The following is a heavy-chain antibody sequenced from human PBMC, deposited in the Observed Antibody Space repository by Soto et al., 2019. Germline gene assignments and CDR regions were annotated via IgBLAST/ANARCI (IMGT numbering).Heavy chain of an antibody. V-gene: IGHV1-69*06. J-gene: IGHJ5*02. CDR3: ARGPNWGYRFDA. CDR1: GGTFSGHA. CDR2: LIPLFGTT. D-gene: IGHD7-27*01. Sequence: QVQLVQSGAEVKKPGSSVKVSCEASGGTFSGHAISWVRQAPGQGPEWMGGLIPLFGTTQHAQNFQDRITITADKATSTADTELTSLRFEDTAIYYCARGPNWGYRFDAWGQGTMVTVSS.